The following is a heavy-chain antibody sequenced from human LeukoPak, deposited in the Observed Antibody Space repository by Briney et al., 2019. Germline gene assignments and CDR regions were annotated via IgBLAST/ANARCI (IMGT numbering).Heavy chain of an antibody. CDR1: GFTFSDYY. CDR3: ARYSSSWSRWAFDI. CDR2: ISSSGSTI. J-gene: IGHJ3*02. V-gene: IGHV3-11*04. D-gene: IGHD6-13*01. Sequence: GGSLRLSCAASGFTFSDYYMSWIRQAPGKGLEWVSYISSSGSTIYYADSVKGRFTISRDNAKNSLYLQMNSLRAEDTAVYYCARYSSSWSRWAFDIWGQGTMVTVSS.